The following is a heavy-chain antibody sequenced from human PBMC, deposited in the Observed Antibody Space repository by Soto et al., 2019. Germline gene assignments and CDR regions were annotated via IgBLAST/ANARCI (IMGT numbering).Heavy chain of an antibody. D-gene: IGHD3-3*01. CDR2: IYYSGST. CDR1: GGSISSGGYY. CDR3: ARAPVYDFWSGYPSGPVDY. V-gene: IGHV4-31*03. Sequence: SETLSLTCTVSGGSISSGGYYWSWIRQHPGKGLEWIGYIYYSGSTYYNPSLKSRVTISVDTSKNQFSLKLSSVTAADTAVYYCARAPVYDFWSGYPSGPVDYWGQGTLVTAPQ. J-gene: IGHJ4*02.